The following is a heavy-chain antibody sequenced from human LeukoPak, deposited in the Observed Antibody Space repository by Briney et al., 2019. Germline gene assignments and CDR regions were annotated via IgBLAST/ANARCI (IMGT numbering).Heavy chain of an antibody. CDR3: ARDDGYCTNGVCYRPFDY. Sequence: GALRLSCAASGFTLSSYSMNWVRQAPGKGLEWVSSISSSISYIYYADSVKGRFTISRDNAKNSLYLQLNSLRAEDTAVYYCARDDGYCTNGVCYRPFDYWGQGTLVTVSS. D-gene: IGHD2-8*01. V-gene: IGHV3-21*01. CDR2: ISSSISYI. J-gene: IGHJ4*02. CDR1: GFTLSSYS.